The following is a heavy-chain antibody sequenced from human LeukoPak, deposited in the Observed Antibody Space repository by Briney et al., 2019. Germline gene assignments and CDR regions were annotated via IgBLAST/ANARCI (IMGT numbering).Heavy chain of an antibody. V-gene: IGHV3-23*01. Sequence: GGCLRLSCAASGLGFNIYAMSWVRQAPGKGLEWVSTISDSGERTFYADSVKDRFTISRDNSKNTLYLQMNSLRAEDTAVYYCARMDYWGQGTLLTVSS. CDR1: GLGFNIYA. J-gene: IGHJ4*02. CDR2: ISDSGERT. CDR3: ARMDY.